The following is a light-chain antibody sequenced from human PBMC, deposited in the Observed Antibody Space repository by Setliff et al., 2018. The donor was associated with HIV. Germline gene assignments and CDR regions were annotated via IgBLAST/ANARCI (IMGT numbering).Light chain of an antibody. CDR2: EVT. Sequence: QSALTQPASVSGSPGQSITISCTGTSSDVGGYNFVSWYQQHPNKAPKVIIYEVTNRPSGVSYRFSGSKSGNTASLTISGLQAEDEADYYCTSMTSRITWVFGGGTK. CDR3: TSMTSRITWV. J-gene: IGLJ3*02. V-gene: IGLV2-14*01. CDR1: SSDVGGYNF.